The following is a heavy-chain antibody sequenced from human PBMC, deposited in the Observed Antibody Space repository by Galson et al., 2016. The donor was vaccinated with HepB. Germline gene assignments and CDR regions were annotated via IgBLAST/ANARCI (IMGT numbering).Heavy chain of an antibody. J-gene: IGHJ6*02. CDR3: ARGAKMVQIIATIIGMEEELDYYHYYTMDV. CDR1: GFTFSTYA. Sequence: SLRLSCAASGFTFSTYAMSWVRQAPGKGLEWVSAISNSGSTTYYADSVKGRFTISRDNSKNTLYLQMNSLRAEDTAVYYCARGAKMVQIIATIIGMEEELDYYHYYTMDVWGQRTTVTVSS. CDR2: ISNSGSTT. D-gene: IGHD5-24*01. V-gene: IGHV3-23*01.